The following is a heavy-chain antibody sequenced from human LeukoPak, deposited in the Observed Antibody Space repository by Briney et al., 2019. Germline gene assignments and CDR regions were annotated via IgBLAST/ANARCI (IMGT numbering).Heavy chain of an antibody. J-gene: IGHJ4*02. V-gene: IGHV4-34*01. CDR1: GGSFSGYY. Sequence: PSETLSLTCAVYGGSFSGYYWSWIRQPPGKGLEWIGEINHSGSTNYNPSLKSRVTISVDTSKNQFSLKLSSVTAADTAVYYCARHGSGAAATLFDYWGQGTLVTVSS. D-gene: IGHD2-15*01. CDR2: INHSGST. CDR3: ARHGSGAAATLFDY.